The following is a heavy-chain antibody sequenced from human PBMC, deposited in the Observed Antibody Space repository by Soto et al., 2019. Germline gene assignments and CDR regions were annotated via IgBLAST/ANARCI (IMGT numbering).Heavy chain of an antibody. CDR3: ARDKAPEVGGPIFDI. V-gene: IGHV3-53*01. CDR1: GFTVSSNY. Sequence: GGSLRLSCAASGFTVSSNYMSWVRQAPGKGLEWVSVIYSCGSTYYADYVKGRFTISRDNTKNTLCLQMNSLRDEDTAVYYGARDKAPEVGGPIFDIWGQGTMVTVSS. CDR2: IYSCGST. J-gene: IGHJ3*02. D-gene: IGHD6-19*01.